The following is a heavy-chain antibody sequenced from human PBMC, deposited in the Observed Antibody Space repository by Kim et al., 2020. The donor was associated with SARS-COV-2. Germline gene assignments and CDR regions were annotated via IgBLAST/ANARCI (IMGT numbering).Heavy chain of an antibody. CDR1: GFTFSSYA. Sequence: GGSLRLSCAASGFTFSSYAIHWVRQAPGKGLEWVSVISYDGSTKNYADSVKGRFTISRDNSKNTLYLQMNSLRAEDTALYYCAKDPSSPPRCRAYF. J-gene: IGHJ1*01. CDR2: ISYDGSTK. V-gene: IGHV3-30-3*01. CDR3: AKDPSSPPRCRAYF. D-gene: IGHD4-17*01.